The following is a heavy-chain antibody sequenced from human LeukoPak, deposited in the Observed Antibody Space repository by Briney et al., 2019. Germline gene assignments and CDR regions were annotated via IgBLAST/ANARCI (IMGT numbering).Heavy chain of an antibody. CDR3: ARDPSQRYNWNPFYFDY. CDR2: INPNSGGT. V-gene: IGHV1-2*02. D-gene: IGHD1-20*01. CDR1: GYTFTGYY. Sequence: ASVKVSCKASGYTFTGYYMHWVRQAPGQGLGWMGWINPNSGGTNYAQKFQGRVTMTRDTSISTAYMELSRLRSDDTAVYYCARDPSQRYNWNPFYFDYWGQGTLVTVSS. J-gene: IGHJ4*02.